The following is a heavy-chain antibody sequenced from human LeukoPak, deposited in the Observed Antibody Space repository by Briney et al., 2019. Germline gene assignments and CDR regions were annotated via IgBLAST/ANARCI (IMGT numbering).Heavy chain of an antibody. CDR3: ANVEMNCSGGSCPLDY. CDR1: GFTFSSYA. Sequence: GGSLRLSCAASGFTFSSYAMSWVRQAPGKGLEWVSAISGSGGSTYYADSVKGRFTISRDNSKNTLYPQMNSLRAEDTAVYYCANVEMNCSGGSCPLDYWGQGTLVTVSS. CDR2: ISGSGGST. V-gene: IGHV3-23*01. D-gene: IGHD2-15*01. J-gene: IGHJ4*02.